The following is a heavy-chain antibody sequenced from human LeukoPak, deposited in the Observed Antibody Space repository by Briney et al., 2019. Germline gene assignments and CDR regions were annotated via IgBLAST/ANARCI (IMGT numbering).Heavy chain of an antibody. V-gene: IGHV3-7*04. CDR3: ARGYSGFNS. Sequence: PGGPLRLSCAASGFTFSTYWMTWVRQAPGKGLEWVANIKPDGSEKYYVDSVKGRFTISRDNGKNSLYLQMDSLRAEDTAVYFCARGYSGFNSWGQGTLVTVPS. CDR1: GFTFSTYW. CDR2: IKPDGSEK. D-gene: IGHD5-12*01. J-gene: IGHJ5*02.